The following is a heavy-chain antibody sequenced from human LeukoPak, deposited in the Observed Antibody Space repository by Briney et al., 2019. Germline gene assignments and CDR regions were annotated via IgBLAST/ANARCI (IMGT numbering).Heavy chain of an antibody. CDR1: GDTFSSYA. J-gene: IGHJ4*02. CDR3: ARAVGLWLPQLDY. Sequence: SVKVSCKASGDTFSSYAISWVRQAPGQGLEWMGRIIPILGIANYAQKFQGRVTITADKSTSTAYMELSSLRSEDTAVYYCARAVGLWLPQLDYWGQGTLVTVSS. CDR2: IIPILGIA. D-gene: IGHD5-18*01. V-gene: IGHV1-69*04.